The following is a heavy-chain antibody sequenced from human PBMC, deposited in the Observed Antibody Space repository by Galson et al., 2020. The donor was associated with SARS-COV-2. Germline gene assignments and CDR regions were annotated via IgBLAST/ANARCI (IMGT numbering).Heavy chain of an antibody. CDR2: SNPTGSI. CDR3: ARGSRDVTMILMIATTASYYFDF. CDR1: GGSFSGYY. Sequence: SQTLSLTCAVYGGSFSGYYWGWIRQPPGKGLEWIGESNPTGSINYNPSLKSRVTILKDTSKNQFSLRLRSVTAADTAMYFCARGSRDVTMILMIATTASYYFDFWGQGSLVTVSS. V-gene: IGHV4-34*01. J-gene: IGHJ4*02. D-gene: IGHD3-22*01.